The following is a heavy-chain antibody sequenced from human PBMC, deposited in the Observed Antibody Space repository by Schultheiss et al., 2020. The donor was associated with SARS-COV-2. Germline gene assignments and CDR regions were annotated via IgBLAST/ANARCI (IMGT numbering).Heavy chain of an antibody. CDR2: ISGSGGST. Sequence: GESLKISCAASGFTFSSYAMSWVRQAPGKGLEWVSAISGSGGSTYYADSVKGRFTISRDNSKNTLYLQMNSLRAEDTAVYYCAKDLSWFGVFDYWGQGTLVTVSS. J-gene: IGHJ4*02. CDR1: GFTFSSYA. CDR3: AKDLSWFGVFDY. V-gene: IGHV3-23*01. D-gene: IGHD3-10*01.